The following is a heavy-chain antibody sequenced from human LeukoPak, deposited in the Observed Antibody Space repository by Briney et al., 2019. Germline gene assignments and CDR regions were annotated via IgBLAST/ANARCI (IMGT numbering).Heavy chain of an antibody. Sequence: SETLSLTCTVSGGSISSGGYYWSWIRQHPGKGLEWIGYIYYSGSTYYNPSLKSRVTISVDTSKNQFSLKLSSVTAADTAVYYCAREAYSSSSKIPSGIDYWGQGTLVTVSS. D-gene: IGHD6-6*01. CDR2: IYYSGST. CDR3: AREAYSSSSKIPSGIDY. J-gene: IGHJ4*02. CDR1: GGSISSGGYY. V-gene: IGHV4-31*03.